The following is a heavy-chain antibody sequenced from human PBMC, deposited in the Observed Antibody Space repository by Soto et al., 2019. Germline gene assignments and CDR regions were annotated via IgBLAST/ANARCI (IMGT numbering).Heavy chain of an antibody. J-gene: IGHJ4*02. CDR2: INTDGSST. CDR1: GFTFSSFW. D-gene: IGHD3-22*01. Sequence: EVQLVESGGGLVQPGGSLRLSCAASGFTFSSFWMHWVRQVPGKGLVWVSRINTDGSSTSYADSVKGRFTISRDNAKNAVYLQMNSLSAEDTAVYYCARVGRVRVLVTWGQGTLVTVSS. V-gene: IGHV3-74*01. CDR3: ARVGRVRVLVT.